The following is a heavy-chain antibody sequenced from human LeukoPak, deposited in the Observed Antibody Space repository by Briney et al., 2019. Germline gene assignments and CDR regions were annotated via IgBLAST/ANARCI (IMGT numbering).Heavy chain of an antibody. Sequence: SETLSLTCAVYGGSFSGYYWSWIRQPPGKGLEWIGEINHSGSTNYNPSLKSRVTISVDTSKNQFSLKLSSVTAADTAVYYCARGGRWLQLSGWGQGTMVTVSS. D-gene: IGHD5-24*01. J-gene: IGHJ3*01. CDR3: ARGGRWLQLSG. V-gene: IGHV4-34*01. CDR2: INHSGST. CDR1: GGSFSGYY.